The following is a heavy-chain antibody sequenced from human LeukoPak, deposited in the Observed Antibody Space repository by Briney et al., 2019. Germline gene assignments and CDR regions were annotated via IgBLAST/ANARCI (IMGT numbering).Heavy chain of an antibody. V-gene: IGHV4-34*01. J-gene: IGHJ4*02. CDR3: AREDLSGGSCYYFDY. Sequence: SETLSLTCSDYGGFLSGYYWSWLCPPPGKGLEWIGKINHSGSTNYNPSLKSRVTISVDTSKNQFSLKLSSVTAADTAVYYCAREDLSGGSCYYFDYWGQGTLVTVSS. D-gene: IGHD2-15*01. CDR2: INHSGST. CDR1: GGFLSGYY.